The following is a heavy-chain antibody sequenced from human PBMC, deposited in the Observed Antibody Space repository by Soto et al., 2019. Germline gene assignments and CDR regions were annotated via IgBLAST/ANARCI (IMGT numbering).Heavy chain of an antibody. CDR3: ARHGPLAVAGTEWFDP. Sequence: EVQLVQSGAEVKKPGESLKISCKGSGYSFTSYWIGWVRQMPGKGLEWMGIIYPGDSDTRYSPSFQGQVTISADKSISTAYLQWSSLNASDTAMYYCARHGPLAVAGTEWFDPWGQGTLVTVSS. V-gene: IGHV5-51*01. J-gene: IGHJ5*02. CDR2: IYPGDSDT. CDR1: GYSFTSYW. D-gene: IGHD6-19*01.